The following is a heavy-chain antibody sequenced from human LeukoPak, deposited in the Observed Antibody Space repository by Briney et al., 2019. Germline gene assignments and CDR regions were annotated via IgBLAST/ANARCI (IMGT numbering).Heavy chain of an antibody. CDR1: GFTFSSYE. CDR3: ARSPTGSGWYYFDY. Sequence: GGSLRLSCAASGFTFSSYEMNWVRQAPGKGLEWVSDISSTGITIYYADSVKGRFTISRDNAKNSLYLQMNSLRAEDTAVYYCARSPTGSGWYYFDYWGQGTLVTVSS. D-gene: IGHD6-19*01. V-gene: IGHV3-48*03. CDR2: ISSTGITI. J-gene: IGHJ4*02.